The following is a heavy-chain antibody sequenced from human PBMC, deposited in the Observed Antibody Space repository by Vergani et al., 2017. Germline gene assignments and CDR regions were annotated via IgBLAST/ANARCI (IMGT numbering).Heavy chain of an antibody. Sequence: QVQLVQSGAEVKKPGSSVKVSCKASGGTFSSYAMNWVRQAPGQGLEWMGWINTNTGNPTYAQGFTGRFVFSLDTSVSTAYLQISSLKAEDTAVYYCARAYDILTGAYGMDVWGQGTTVTVSS. D-gene: IGHD3-9*01. V-gene: IGHV7-4-1*02. J-gene: IGHJ6*02. CDR3: ARAYDILTGAYGMDV. CDR1: GGTFSSYA. CDR2: INTNTGNP.